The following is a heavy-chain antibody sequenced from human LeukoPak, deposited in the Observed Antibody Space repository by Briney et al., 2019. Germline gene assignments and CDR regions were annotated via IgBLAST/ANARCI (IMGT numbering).Heavy chain of an antibody. D-gene: IGHD2-2*02. CDR1: GFTFSSYA. V-gene: IGHV3-48*04. CDR3: VRGGCSSTSCYISYYYYMDV. Sequence: QTGGSLRLSCAASGFTFSSYAMSWVRQAPGKGLEWVSYISSITNTIYYADPVKGRFTISRDSAKNSLYLQMNSLRAEDTAVYYCVRGGCSSTSCYISYYYYMDVWGKGTTVTVSS. CDR2: ISSITNTI. J-gene: IGHJ6*03.